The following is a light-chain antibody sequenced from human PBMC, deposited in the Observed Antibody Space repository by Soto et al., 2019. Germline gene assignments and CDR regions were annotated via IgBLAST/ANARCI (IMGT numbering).Light chain of an antibody. CDR2: GAS. V-gene: IGKV3-15*01. J-gene: IGKJ1*01. Sequence: EIVMTQSPATLSVSPGERATLSCRASQSVSSNLAWYQQKPGQAPRLLIYGASTRATGIPARFSGSGSGTDFTLTISRLEPEDFAVYYCQQYGTSPTFGQGTK. CDR3: QQYGTSPT. CDR1: QSVSSN.